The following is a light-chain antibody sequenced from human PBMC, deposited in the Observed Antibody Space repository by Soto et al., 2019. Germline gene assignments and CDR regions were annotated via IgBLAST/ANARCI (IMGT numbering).Light chain of an antibody. Sequence: EIPMTQSQASLSVSPAARASLPCRASQSVSSSYLVWHQQKPGQAPRLLIYGASTRATGIPARFSGSGSGTEFTLTISSPQSEDFAVYYCQQYKNWSFGQGTKVDI. CDR1: QSVSSSY. J-gene: IGKJ1*01. CDR3: QQYKNWS. CDR2: GAS. V-gene: IGKV3-15*01.